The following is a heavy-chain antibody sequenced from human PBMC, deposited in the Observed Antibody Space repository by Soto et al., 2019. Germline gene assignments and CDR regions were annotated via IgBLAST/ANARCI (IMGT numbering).Heavy chain of an antibody. V-gene: IGHV1-2*04. CDR1: GYTFTGYY. CDR2: INPNSGGT. Sequence: GASVKVSCKASGYTFTGYYMHWVRQAPGQGLEWMGWINPNSGGTNYAQKFQGWVTMTRDTSISTAYMELSRLRSDDTAVYYCARMGRMESSSWFIADYYYYMDVWGKGTTVTVSS. CDR3: ARMGRMESSSWFIADYYYYMDV. D-gene: IGHD6-13*01. J-gene: IGHJ6*03.